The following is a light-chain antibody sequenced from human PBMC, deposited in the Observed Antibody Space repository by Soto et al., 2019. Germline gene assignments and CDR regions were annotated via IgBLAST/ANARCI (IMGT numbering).Light chain of an antibody. Sequence: EILMTPSPSTLSVSPGDSAPLSCRARQSVSRKLAWHQPKPGQAPRILMSDASNSATGIPARFSGSGSGTDFALTISSLEHEDFAVYYCQQRSNWPTITFGQGTRLEIK. CDR1: QSVSRK. J-gene: IGKJ5*01. V-gene: IGKV3-11*01. CDR3: QQRSNWPTIT. CDR2: DAS.